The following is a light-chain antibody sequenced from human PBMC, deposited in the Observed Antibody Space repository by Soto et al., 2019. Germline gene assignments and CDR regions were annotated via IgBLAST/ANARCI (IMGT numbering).Light chain of an antibody. CDR1: QSISRY. CDR2: GAS. CDR3: QHYVSLPPT. J-gene: IGKJ4*01. V-gene: IGKV3-20*01. Sequence: EIAMTQSPATLSVSPGERTTLSCRASQSISRYLAWYQQKPGQGPRLLIYGASSRATGTPDRFSGSGSGTDFTLTINRLEPEDFALFSGQHYVSLPPTFGKGTKVVI.